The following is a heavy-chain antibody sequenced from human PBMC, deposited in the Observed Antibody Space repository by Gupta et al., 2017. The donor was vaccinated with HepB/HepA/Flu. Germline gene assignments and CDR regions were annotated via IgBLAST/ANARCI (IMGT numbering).Heavy chain of an antibody. CDR1: GFSLSNARMG. V-gene: IGHV2-26*01. Sequence: QVTLKESGPLLVKPPETLTLTCTVSGFSLSNARMGVSWIRQPPGKALEWLAHIFSNDEKSYSTSLKSRLTISKDTSKSQVVLTMTNMDPVDTATYYCARISSSKLFDYWGQGTLVTVSS. J-gene: IGHJ4*02. CDR3: ARISSSKLFDY. D-gene: IGHD6-19*01. CDR2: IFSNDEK.